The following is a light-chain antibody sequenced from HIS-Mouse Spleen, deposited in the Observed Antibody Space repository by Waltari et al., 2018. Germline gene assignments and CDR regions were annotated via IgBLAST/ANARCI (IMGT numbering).Light chain of an antibody. CDR2: RNN. V-gene: IGLV1-47*01. CDR3: YSTDSSGNHRV. CDR1: SSNIGSNY. J-gene: IGLJ2*01. Sequence: QSVLTQPPSASGTPGQRVTISCSGSSSNIGSNYVYWYQQLPGTAPKLLIYRNNQRPSGVPDRFSGSSSGTMATLTISGAQVEDEADYYCYSTDSSGNHRVFGGGTKLTVL.